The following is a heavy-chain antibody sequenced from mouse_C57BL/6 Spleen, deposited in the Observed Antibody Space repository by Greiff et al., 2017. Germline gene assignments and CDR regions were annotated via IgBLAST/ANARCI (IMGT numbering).Heavy chain of an antibody. J-gene: IGHJ4*01. D-gene: IGHD1-1*01. CDR3: ARDYGSSLYYAMDY. CDR1: GYTFTSYW. Sequence: QVQLQQPGAELVKPGASVKLSCKASGYTFTSYWMPWVQQRPGQGLEWIGMIHPNSGSTNYNEKFKSKATLTVDKSSSTAYMQLSSLTSEDSAVYYCARDYGSSLYYAMDYWGQGTSVTVSS. V-gene: IGHV1-64*01. CDR2: IHPNSGST.